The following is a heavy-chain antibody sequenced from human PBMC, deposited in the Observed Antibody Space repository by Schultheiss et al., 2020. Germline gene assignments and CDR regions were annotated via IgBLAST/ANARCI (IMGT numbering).Heavy chain of an antibody. CDR3: ARAAFGGVLPDY. V-gene: IGHV4-4*02. Sequence: SETLSLTCAVSGGSISSSNWWSWVRQPPGKGLEWIGSIYYSGSTYYNPSLKSRVTISVDTSKNQFSLKLSSVTAADTAVYYCARAAFGGVLPDYWGQGTLVTVSS. CDR1: GGSISSSNW. CDR2: IYYSGST. J-gene: IGHJ4*02. D-gene: IGHD3-16*01.